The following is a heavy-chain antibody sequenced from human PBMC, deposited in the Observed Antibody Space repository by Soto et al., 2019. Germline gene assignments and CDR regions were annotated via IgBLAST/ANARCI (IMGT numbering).Heavy chain of an antibody. J-gene: IGHJ6*03. CDR3: ARHSKSIRSSHPLDYYYYYMDV. D-gene: IGHD6-13*01. V-gene: IGHV5-51*01. CDR2: IYPGDSDT. CDR1: GYSFTSYW. Sequence: GESLKISCKGSGYSFTSYWIGWVRQMPGKGLEWMGIIYPGDSDTRYSPSFQGQVTISADKSISTAYLQWSSLKASDTAMYYCARHSKSIRSSHPLDYYYYYMDVWGKGTTVTVSS.